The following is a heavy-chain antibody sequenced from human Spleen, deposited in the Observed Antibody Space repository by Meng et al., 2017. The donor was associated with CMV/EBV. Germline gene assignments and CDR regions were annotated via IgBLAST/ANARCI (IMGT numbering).Heavy chain of an antibody. Sequence: GGSLRLSCAASGFTFSIYGMHWVRQAPGKGLEWVAFIRYDGSNKYYADSVKGRFTISRDNSKNTLYLQMNSLRAEDTAVYYCAKVKGGSSYYDSSGYDFDYWGQGTLVTVSS. V-gene: IGHV3-30*02. D-gene: IGHD3-22*01. CDR2: IRYDGSNK. CDR3: AKVKGGSSYYDSSGYDFDY. J-gene: IGHJ4*02. CDR1: GFTFSIYG.